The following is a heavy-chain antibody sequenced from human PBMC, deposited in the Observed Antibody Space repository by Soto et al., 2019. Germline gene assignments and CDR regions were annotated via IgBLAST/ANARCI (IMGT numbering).Heavy chain of an antibody. CDR2: IYYSGST. CDR3: ASRWGSILRFFDY. Sequence: SETLSLTCTVSGGSISSSSYYWGWIRQPPGKGLEWIGSIYYSGSTYYNPSLKSRVTISVDTSKNQFSLKLSSVTAADTAVYYCASRWGSILRFFDYWGQGTLVTVSS. J-gene: IGHJ4*02. CDR1: GGSISSSSYY. V-gene: IGHV4-39*01. D-gene: IGHD3-10*01.